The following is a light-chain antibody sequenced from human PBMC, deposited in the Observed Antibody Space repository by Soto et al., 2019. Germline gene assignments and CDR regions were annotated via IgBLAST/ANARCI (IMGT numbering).Light chain of an antibody. Sequence: ERATLSCRASQSVSSNLAWYQQKPGQAPRLLIYGASTRATGIPARFSGSGSGTEFTLTVSSLQPEDFATYYCQQLNIYLIT. CDR1: QSVSSN. J-gene: IGKJ5*01. CDR2: GAS. V-gene: IGKV3-15*01. CDR3: QQLNIYLIT.